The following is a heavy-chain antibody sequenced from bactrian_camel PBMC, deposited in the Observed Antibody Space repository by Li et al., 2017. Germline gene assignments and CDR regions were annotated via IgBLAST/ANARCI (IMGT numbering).Heavy chain of an antibody. J-gene: IGHJ4*01. CDR2: IDFDGIT. V-gene: IGHV3S53*01. CDR3: AADPGVLWGGYCYTSTLPVGYEYNY. Sequence: QLVESGGGSVQAGESLRLSCTASGDIDSANCMGWFRQTGKEREGVATIDFDGITSYADSVKGRFTISQDHAKNTLYLQMNSLKPEDTAMYYCAADPGVLWGGYCYTSTLPVGYEYNYWGQGTQVTVS. D-gene: IGHD2*01. CDR1: GDIDSANC.